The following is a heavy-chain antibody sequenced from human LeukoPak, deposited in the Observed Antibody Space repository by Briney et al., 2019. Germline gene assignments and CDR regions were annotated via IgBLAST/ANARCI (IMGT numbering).Heavy chain of an antibody. D-gene: IGHD4-23*01. J-gene: IGHJ4*02. CDR3: ARSSTVVTPGAFDY. V-gene: IGHV1-18*01. CDR2: ISAYNGNT. Sequence: ASVNVSCKASGYTFTSYGISWVRQAPGQGLEWMGWISAYNGNTNYAQKLQGRVTMTTDTSTSTAYMELRSLRSDDTAVYYCARSSTVVTPGAFDYWGQGTLVTVSS. CDR1: GYTFTSYG.